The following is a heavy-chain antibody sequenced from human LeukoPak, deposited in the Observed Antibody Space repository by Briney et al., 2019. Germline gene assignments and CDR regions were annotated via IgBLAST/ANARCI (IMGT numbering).Heavy chain of an antibody. CDR3: ATSPYDYAYYYYYMDV. J-gene: IGHJ6*03. Sequence: PGGSLRLSCAASGFTFSSYWMSWVRQAPGKGLEWVANIKQDGSEKYYVDSVKGRFTISRDNAKNSLYLQMNSLRAEDTAVYYCATSPYDYAYYYYYMDVWGKGTTVTVSS. CDR1: GFTFSSYW. D-gene: IGHD5-12*01. V-gene: IGHV3-7*01. CDR2: IKQDGSEK.